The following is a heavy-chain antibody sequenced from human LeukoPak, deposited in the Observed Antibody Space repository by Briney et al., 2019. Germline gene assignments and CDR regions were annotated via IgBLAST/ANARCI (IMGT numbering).Heavy chain of an antibody. CDR3: ARTYDFGRGPPGDAFDN. Sequence: SGGSLRLSCAASGFTFTIFGFNWVRQAPGKVPEWVSYIDARSGITYYADSVQGQFTISRDNAQESVFLQMNSLRADDTAVYYCARTYDFGRGPPGDAFDNWGPGTLVTVSS. CDR1: GFTFTIFG. CDR2: IDARSGIT. V-gene: IGHV3-48*01. J-gene: IGHJ3*02. D-gene: IGHD3-3*01.